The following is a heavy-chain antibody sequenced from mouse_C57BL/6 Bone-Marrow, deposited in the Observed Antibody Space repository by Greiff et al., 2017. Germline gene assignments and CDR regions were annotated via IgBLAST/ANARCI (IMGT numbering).Heavy chain of an antibody. CDR1: GYTFTSYW. J-gene: IGHJ4*01. CDR3: AREPIITTVVANAMDD. CDR2: IDPSDSYT. V-gene: IGHV1-69*01. Sequence: QVQLQQPGAELVMPGASVKLSCKASGYTFTSYWMHWVKQRPGQGLEWIGEIDPSDSYTNYNQKFKGKFTLTVDKSSSTAYMQLSSLTSEDSAVYYCAREPIITTVVANAMDDWGQGTSVTVSS. D-gene: IGHD1-1*01.